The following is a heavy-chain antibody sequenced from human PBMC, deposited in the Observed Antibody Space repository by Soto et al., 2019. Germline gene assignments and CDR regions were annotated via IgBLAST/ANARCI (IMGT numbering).Heavy chain of an antibody. Sequence: GGSLRLSCVGSGFTFSSHAMSWVRQAPGEGLEWVSAISQSGDNTYYGDSVKGRFTVSRDNSKNTMYLQMNSLRADDTAVYYCAKGSYTNYNWFDSWGQGTLVTVSS. CDR1: GFTFSSHA. CDR2: ISQSGDNT. CDR3: AKGSYTNYNWFDS. D-gene: IGHD2-8*01. J-gene: IGHJ5*01. V-gene: IGHV3-23*01.